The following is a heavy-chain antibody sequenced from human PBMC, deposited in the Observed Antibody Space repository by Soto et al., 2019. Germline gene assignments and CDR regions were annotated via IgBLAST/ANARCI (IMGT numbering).Heavy chain of an antibody. CDR3: ARDSFGANYFDY. V-gene: IGHV3-66*01. CDR2: IYSGGST. D-gene: IGHD3-10*01. CDR1: GFTVSSNY. Sequence: PGGSLRLCCAASGFTVSSNYMNWVRQAPGKGLEWVSAIYSGGSTYYADSVKGRFTISRDNSKSTVFLQMNSLRAEDTAVYYCARDSFGANYFDYWGQGTLVTVSS. J-gene: IGHJ4*02.